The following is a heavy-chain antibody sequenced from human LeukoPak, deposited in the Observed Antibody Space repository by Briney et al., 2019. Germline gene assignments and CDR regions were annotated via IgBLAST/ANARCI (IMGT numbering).Heavy chain of an antibody. CDR2: INQDGSGK. D-gene: IGHD3-3*01. V-gene: IGHV3-7*01. Sequence: PGGSLRLSCAASGFTFTRYWINWVRQAPGKGLEWVAVINQDGSGKYYVHSVKGRFTISRDNAKNSLYLQMNSLRAEDTAVYYCARDLRNAGDYWGQETLVTVSS. CDR3: ARDLRNAGDY. J-gene: IGHJ4*02. CDR1: GFTFTRYW.